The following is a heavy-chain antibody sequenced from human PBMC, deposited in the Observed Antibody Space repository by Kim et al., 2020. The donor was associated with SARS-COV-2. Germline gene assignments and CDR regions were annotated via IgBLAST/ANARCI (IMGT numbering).Heavy chain of an antibody. Sequence: YADSGKGRFTTSRDNAKNSLYLQMNSLRAEDTAVYYCARTRDSGWSYFDYWGQGTLVTVSS. D-gene: IGHD6-19*01. J-gene: IGHJ4*02. CDR3: ARTRDSGWSYFDY. V-gene: IGHV3-21*01.